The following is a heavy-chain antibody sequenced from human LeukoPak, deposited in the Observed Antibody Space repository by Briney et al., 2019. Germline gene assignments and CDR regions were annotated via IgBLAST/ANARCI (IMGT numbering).Heavy chain of an antibody. J-gene: IGHJ4*02. CDR1: GFTFSSYS. D-gene: IGHD2-2*01. CDR2: ISGSGGST. Sequence: PGGSLRLPCAASGFTFSSYSMNWVRQAPGKGLEWVSAISGSGGSTYYADSVKGRFTISRDNSKNTLYLQMNSLRAEDTAVYYCAKDVDGIVVVPAAMFHYWGQGTLVTVSS. CDR3: AKDVDGIVVVPAAMFHY. V-gene: IGHV3-23*01.